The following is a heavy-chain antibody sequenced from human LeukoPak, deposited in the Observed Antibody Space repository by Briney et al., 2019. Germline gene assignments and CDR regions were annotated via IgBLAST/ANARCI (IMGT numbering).Heavy chain of an antibody. V-gene: IGHV3-48*02. J-gene: IGHJ4*02. CDR3: ARESYWGSSGKGFDY. CDR2: ISTSTVSNI. D-gene: IGHD7-27*01. CDR1: GFTFSSYS. Sequence: GGSLRLCCAASGFTFSSYSMNWARQAPGKGLQWVSYISTSTVSNIYYADSVMGRFSISRDNAKNSLYLQMNSLRDEDTAVYYCARESYWGSSGKGFDYWGQGTLVTVPS.